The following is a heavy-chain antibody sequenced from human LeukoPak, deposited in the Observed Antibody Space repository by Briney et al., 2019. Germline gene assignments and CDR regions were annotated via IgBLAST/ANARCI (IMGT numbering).Heavy chain of an antibody. V-gene: IGHV4-39*01. Sequence: SETLSLTCIVSGGSIYSGSHYWGWIRQPPGKGLEWIGSIYYTGSANYNPSLKSRATISVDTSRSQFSLSLSSVTAADTAIYYCARRGTFYISTIIDYWGQGTLVTVSS. CDR3: ARRGTFYISTIIDY. CDR1: GGSIYSGSHY. J-gene: IGHJ4*02. CDR2: IYYTGSA. D-gene: IGHD5-24*01.